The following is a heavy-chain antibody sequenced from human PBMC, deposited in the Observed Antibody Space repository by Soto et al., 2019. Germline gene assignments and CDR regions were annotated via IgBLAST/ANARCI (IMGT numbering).Heavy chain of an antibody. CDR1: GGTFSSHA. J-gene: IGHJ6*02. Sequence: QVQLVQSGAEVKQPESSVKVSCKASGGTFSSHAFSWVRQAPGQGLEWMGVIIPFFKATNYARKFQGRVTITADDYTSIAYMDLYSLSSEDTAVYYCATDVPLNYYDGTYSYYAMDVWGQGTTVTVSS. CDR3: ATDVPLNYYDGTYSYYAMDV. CDR2: IIPFFKAT. D-gene: IGHD3-22*01. V-gene: IGHV1-69*01.